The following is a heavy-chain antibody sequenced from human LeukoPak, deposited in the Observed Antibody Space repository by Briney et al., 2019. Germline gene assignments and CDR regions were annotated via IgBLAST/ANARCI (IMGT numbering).Heavy chain of an antibody. D-gene: IGHD3-22*01. CDR1: GFTFSRLA. J-gene: IGHJ4*02. CDR2: ISASGP. Sequence: GGSLRLSCAASGFTFSRLAMTWVRQAPGKGLEWVSTISASGPYYADTVRGRFTISRDNSRNTLSLQMDSLRAEDTAVYYCAKDHESDGYPCLDHWGLGTLVTVSS. V-gene: IGHV3-23*01. CDR3: AKDHESDGYPCLDH.